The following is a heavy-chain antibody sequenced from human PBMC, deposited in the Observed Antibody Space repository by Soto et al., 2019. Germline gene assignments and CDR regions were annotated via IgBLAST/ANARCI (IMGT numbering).Heavy chain of an antibody. D-gene: IGHD5-18*01. V-gene: IGHV4-31*03. CDR1: GGSISSGGYY. Sequence: QVQLQESGPGLVKPSQTLSLTCTVSGGSISSGGYYWSWIRQHPGKGLEWIGYIYYSGSTYYNPSHKSRVTISVDTSKNPFSLKLSSVTAADTAVYYCARAKQGGYSYGADYWGQGTLVTVSS. J-gene: IGHJ4*02. CDR2: IYYSGST. CDR3: ARAKQGGYSYGADY.